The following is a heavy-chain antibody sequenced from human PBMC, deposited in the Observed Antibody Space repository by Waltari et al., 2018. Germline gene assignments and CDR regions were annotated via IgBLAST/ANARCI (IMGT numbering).Heavy chain of an antibody. V-gene: IGHV4-39*07. CDR3: ARVLVRRTRLGYFDY. Sequence: QLQLQESGPGLVKPSVTLSLTCTVPGGSISSSSYYWACIPKPPGKGLEWIGSIYYSGSTYYNPSLKSRVTISVDTSKNQFSLKLSSVTAADTAVYYCARVLVRRTRLGYFDYWGQGTLVTVSS. CDR2: IYYSGST. D-gene: IGHD1-26*01. CDR1: GGSISSSSYY. J-gene: IGHJ4*02.